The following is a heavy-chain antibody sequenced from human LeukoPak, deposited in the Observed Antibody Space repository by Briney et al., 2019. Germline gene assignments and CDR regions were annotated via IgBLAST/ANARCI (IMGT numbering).Heavy chain of an antibody. CDR3: ARLVNWGPLGDY. Sequence: ASVKVSCKASGGTFSSYAISWVRQAPGQGLEWMGGIIPIFGTANYAQKFQGRVTITADESTNTIYLVVDSLRSDDTAVYYCARLVNWGPLGDYWGQGTVVTVSS. D-gene: IGHD3-16*01. CDR2: IIPIFGTA. V-gene: IGHV1-69*13. CDR1: GGTFSSYA. J-gene: IGHJ4*02.